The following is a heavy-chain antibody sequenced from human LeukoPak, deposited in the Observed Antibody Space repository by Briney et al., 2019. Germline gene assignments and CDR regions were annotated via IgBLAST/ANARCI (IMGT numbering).Heavy chain of an antibody. V-gene: IGHV5-51*01. CDR1: GYSFTSYW. Sequence: GESLKISCKGSGYSFTSYWVGWVRQMPGKGLEWMGSIYPGDSDTRYSPSFQGQVTISAEKSISTAYLQWSSLKASDTAMYYCARLSEDLATICAFDIWGQGTMVTVSS. CDR2: IYPGDSDT. CDR3: ARLSEDLATICAFDI. J-gene: IGHJ3*02. D-gene: IGHD5-12*01.